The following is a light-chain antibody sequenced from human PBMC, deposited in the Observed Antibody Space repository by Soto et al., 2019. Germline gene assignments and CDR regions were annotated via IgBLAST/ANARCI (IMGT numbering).Light chain of an antibody. Sequence: AIRMTQSTSSLSASTGGRVTITCRASQGISSYLAWYQQKPGKAPKLLIYAASTLQSGVPSRFSGSGSGTDFTLTISCLQSEDFATYYCQQYYSYPRTFGQGTKVDI. V-gene: IGKV1-8*01. CDR1: QGISSY. CDR2: AAS. J-gene: IGKJ1*01. CDR3: QQYYSYPRT.